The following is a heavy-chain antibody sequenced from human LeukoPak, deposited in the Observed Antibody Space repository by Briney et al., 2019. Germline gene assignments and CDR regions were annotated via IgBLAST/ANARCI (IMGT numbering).Heavy chain of an antibody. D-gene: IGHD3-10*01. V-gene: IGHV4-4*07. CDR1: GGSISSYY. J-gene: IGHJ5*02. CDR3: ARENIDYGSGSYYSPNNWFDP. Sequence: SETLSLTCNVSGGSISSYYWSWIRQPAGNGLEWIGRIYPSGSTNYNPSLKSRVTMSVDTSKNQFSLKLSSVTAADTAVYYCARENIDYGSGSYYSPNNWFDPWGQGTLVTVSS. CDR2: IYPSGST.